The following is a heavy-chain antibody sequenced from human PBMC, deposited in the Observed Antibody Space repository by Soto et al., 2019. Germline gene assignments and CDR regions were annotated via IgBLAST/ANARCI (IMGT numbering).Heavy chain of an antibody. V-gene: IGHV3-74*01. Sequence: PGGSLRLSCAASGFTFSSYWMHWVRQAPGKGLVWVSRINSDGSSTSYADSVKGRFTISRDNAKNTLYLQMNSLRAEDTAVYYCARGPSYYDFWSGPLCGGEFCGMDVWGQGTTVTVSS. CDR1: GFTFSSYW. CDR3: ARGPSYYDFWSGPLCGGEFCGMDV. D-gene: IGHD3-3*01. J-gene: IGHJ6*02. CDR2: INSDGSST.